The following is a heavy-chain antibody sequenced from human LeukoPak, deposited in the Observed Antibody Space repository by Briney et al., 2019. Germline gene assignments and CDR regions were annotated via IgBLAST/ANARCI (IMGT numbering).Heavy chain of an antibody. D-gene: IGHD3-10*01. CDR2: IYPGDSDT. Sequence: GESLKISCKGSGYSFTTYWIGWVRQMLGKGLEWMGIIYPGDSDTRYSPSFQGQVTISADKSISTAYLQWSSLKASDTAMYYCARHRITMVRGQTYYYFDYWGQGTLVTVSS. V-gene: IGHV5-51*01. J-gene: IGHJ4*02. CDR3: ARHRITMVRGQTYYYFDY. CDR1: GYSFTTYW.